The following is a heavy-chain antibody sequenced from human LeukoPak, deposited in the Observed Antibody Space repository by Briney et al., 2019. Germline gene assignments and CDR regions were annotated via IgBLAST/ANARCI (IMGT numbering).Heavy chain of an antibody. Sequence: GGSLRLSCAASGFTFSSYGMHWVRQAPGKGLEWVAFIRYDGSNKYYADSVKGRFTISRDNSKNTLYLQMNSLRAEDTAVYYCAKVEGITIFGVVTHFDYWGQGTLVTVSS. D-gene: IGHD3-3*01. CDR2: IRYDGSNK. CDR3: AKVEGITIFGVVTHFDY. V-gene: IGHV3-30*02. J-gene: IGHJ4*02. CDR1: GFTFSSYG.